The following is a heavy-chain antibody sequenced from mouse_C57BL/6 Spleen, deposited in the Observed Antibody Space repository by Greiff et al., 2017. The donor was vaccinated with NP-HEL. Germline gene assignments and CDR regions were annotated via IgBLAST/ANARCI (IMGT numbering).Heavy chain of an antibody. V-gene: IGHV1-19*01. D-gene: IGHD1-1*01. CDR2: INPYNGGT. CDR1: GYTFTDYY. CDR3: AREIITTVVATYYFDY. Sequence: VQLKESGPVLVKPGASVKMSCKASGYTFTDYYMNWVKQSHGKSLEWIGVINPYNGGTSYNQKFKGKATLTVDKSSSTAYMGLNSLTSEDSAVYYCAREIITTVVATYYFDYWGQGTTLTVSS. J-gene: IGHJ2*01.